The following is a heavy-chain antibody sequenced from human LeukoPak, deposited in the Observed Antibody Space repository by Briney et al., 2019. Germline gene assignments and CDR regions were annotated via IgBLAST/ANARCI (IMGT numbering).Heavy chain of an antibody. Sequence: VATVKVSCKTSGYTFSTYSITWVRQAPGQGLEWMGWINPNSGGTNYAQKFQGRVTMTRDTSISTAYMELSRLRSDDTAVYYCARYDFWSGSVDYWGQGTLVTVSS. D-gene: IGHD3-3*01. CDR2: INPNSGGT. CDR1: GYTFSTYS. V-gene: IGHV1-2*02. J-gene: IGHJ4*02. CDR3: ARYDFWSGSVDY.